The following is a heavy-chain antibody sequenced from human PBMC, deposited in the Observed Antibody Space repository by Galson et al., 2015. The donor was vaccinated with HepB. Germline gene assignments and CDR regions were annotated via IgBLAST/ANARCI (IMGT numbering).Heavy chain of an antibody. CDR2: IKGDGSEK. V-gene: IGHV3-7*03. CDR1: GFSFSTYW. D-gene: IGHD1-1*01. Sequence: LRLSCAASGFSFSTYWMSWVRQAPGKGLEWVANIKGDGSEKLYVDSVKGRFTISRDNAENSLYLQMNSLRAEDTAVYYCARDWNDASGRAFGYWGRGTQVTVSS. J-gene: IGHJ4*02. CDR3: ARDWNDASGRAFGY.